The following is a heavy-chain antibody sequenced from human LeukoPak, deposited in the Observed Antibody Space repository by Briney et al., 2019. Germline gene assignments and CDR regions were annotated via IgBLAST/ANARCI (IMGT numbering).Heavy chain of an antibody. V-gene: IGHV3-30*18. D-gene: IGHD2-2*01. J-gene: IGHJ6*02. CDR3: AKVAPYCSSTNCYHSPYYGMDV. CDR2: ISKDGSNK. Sequence: PGGSLRLSCAVSGFTVSSYNMHWVRQAPGKGLEWVALISKDGSNKYYADSAKGRFTISRDSSKDTLYLQMSSLRVEDTAVYYCAKVAPYCSSTNCYHSPYYGMDVWGQGTTVTVSS. CDR1: GFTVSSYN.